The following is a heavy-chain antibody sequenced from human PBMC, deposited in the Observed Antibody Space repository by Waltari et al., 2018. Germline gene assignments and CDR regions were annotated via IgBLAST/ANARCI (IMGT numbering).Heavy chain of an antibody. J-gene: IGHJ4*02. CDR3: RRSGSGWYFDY. V-gene: IGHV3-20*04. CDR2: ISWDGGSR. CDR1: GFTFVDYA. Sequence: EVQLVESGGGLVKPGGSLRLSCAASGFTFVDYAMSWVRQAPGKGLEWVSRISWDGGSRYYAHTVQGRISISRDNAKNTLYLQMVRLGAEDMALYYCRRSGSGWYFDYWGQGVLVTVSS. D-gene: IGHD6-25*01.